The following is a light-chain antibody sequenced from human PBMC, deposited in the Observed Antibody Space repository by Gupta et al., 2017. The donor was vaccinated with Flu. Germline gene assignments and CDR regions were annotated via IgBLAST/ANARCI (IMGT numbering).Light chain of an antibody. Sequence: IQLTQSPSFLSASVGDRVTITCRASQGISSYLAWYQQKPGKAPKLLIYAASTLQSGVPSRFSGSGSGTEFTLTISSLQPEDFATYYCQQRNSYPYSFGQGTKLEIK. CDR3: QQRNSYPYS. J-gene: IGKJ2*03. CDR2: AAS. V-gene: IGKV1-9*01. CDR1: QGISSY.